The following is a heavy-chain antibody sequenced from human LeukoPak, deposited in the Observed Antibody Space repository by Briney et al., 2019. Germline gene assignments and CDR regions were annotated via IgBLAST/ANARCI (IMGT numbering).Heavy chain of an antibody. V-gene: IGHV4-39*07. D-gene: IGHD1-26*01. Sequence: SETLSLTRTVSGGSISSSSYYWGWIRQPPGKGLEWIGSIYHSGSTYYNPSLKSRVTISVDTSKNQFSLKLTSVTAADTAVYYCARAIEVGAMTPFDYWGQGTLVTVSS. CDR2: IYHSGST. CDR3: ARAIEVGAMTPFDY. J-gene: IGHJ4*02. CDR1: GGSISSSSYY.